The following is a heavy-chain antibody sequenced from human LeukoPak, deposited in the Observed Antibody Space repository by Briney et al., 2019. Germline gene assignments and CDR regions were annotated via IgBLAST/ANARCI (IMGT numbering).Heavy chain of an antibody. CDR2: IYYSGST. CDR3: GREWSSGYWDY. V-gene: IGHV4-59*01. Sequence: SETLSLTCTVSGGSISSYYWSWIRQSPGKGLEWIGYIYYSGSTNYNPSLKGRSTMSVDTSNNQFSLRLSSVTAADTAVYYCGREWSSGYWDYWGQGTLVTVSS. CDR1: GGSISSYY. J-gene: IGHJ4*02. D-gene: IGHD3-22*01.